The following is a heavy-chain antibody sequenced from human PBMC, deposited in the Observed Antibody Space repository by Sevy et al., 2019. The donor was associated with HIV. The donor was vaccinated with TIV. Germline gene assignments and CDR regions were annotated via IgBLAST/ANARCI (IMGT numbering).Heavy chain of an antibody. V-gene: IGHV4-59*01. CDR3: ARTRGYDFWSGYLGWYYYYGMDV. CDR1: GGSISRYY. CDR2: IYYSGST. J-gene: IGHJ6*02. Sequence: SETLSLTCTVSGGSISRYYWSWIRQPPGKGLEWIGYIYYSGSTNYNPARKSRVTISVDTSKNQFSLKLSSVTAADTDVYYCARTRGYDFWSGYLGWYYYYGMDVWGQGTTVTVSS. D-gene: IGHD3-3*01.